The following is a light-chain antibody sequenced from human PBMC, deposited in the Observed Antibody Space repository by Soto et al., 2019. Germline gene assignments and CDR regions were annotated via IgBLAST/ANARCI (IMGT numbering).Light chain of an antibody. CDR2: TTS. V-gene: IGKV1-39*01. J-gene: IGKJ1*01. Sequence: DIQMTQSPSSLSAYVGDRVTITCRASQSISSCLNWYQQKPGKAPNLLIYTTSSLESGVPSRFSGSGSGTDFTLTISSLQPEDFATYFCQQSYSRPRTFGQGTKVEI. CDR1: QSISSC. CDR3: QQSYSRPRT.